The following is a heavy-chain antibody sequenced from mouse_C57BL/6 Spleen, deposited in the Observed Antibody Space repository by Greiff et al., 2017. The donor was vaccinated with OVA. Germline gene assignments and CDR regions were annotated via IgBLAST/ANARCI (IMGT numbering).Heavy chain of an antibody. CDR1: GYSITSGYY. CDR2: ISYDGSN. Sequence: EVQLQESGPGLVKPSQSLSLTCSVTGYSITSGYYWNWIRQFPGNKLEWMGYISYDGSNNYNPSLKNRISITRDTSKNQFFLKLNSVTTEDTATYYCARYDGYYYWGQGTTLTVSS. CDR3: ARYDGYYY. J-gene: IGHJ2*01. V-gene: IGHV3-6*01. D-gene: IGHD2-3*01.